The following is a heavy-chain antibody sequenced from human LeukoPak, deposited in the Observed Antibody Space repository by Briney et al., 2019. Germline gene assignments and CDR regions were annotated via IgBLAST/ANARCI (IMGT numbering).Heavy chain of an antibody. J-gene: IGHJ6*02. CDR1: GVTFSSYS. Sequence: GGSLRLSCAASGVTFSSYSMNWVRQAPGKGQEWVSSISSSSSYIYYADSVKGRCTISRDNAKNSLYLQMNGLRAEDAAVYYCARDLGPYGRGFGMDVWGQGTTVTVSS. V-gene: IGHV3-21*01. D-gene: IGHD3-10*01. CDR3: ARDLGPYGRGFGMDV. CDR2: ISSSSSYI.